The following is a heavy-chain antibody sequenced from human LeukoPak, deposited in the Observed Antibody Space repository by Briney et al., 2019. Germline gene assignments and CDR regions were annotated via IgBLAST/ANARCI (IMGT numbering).Heavy chain of an antibody. Sequence: PSETLSLTCAVYGGSFSGYYWNWIRQPPGKGLEWIGEMNHSGSSNYNPSLKSRVTISVDTSKKQFSLKLSSVTAADTAVYYCAREGGPCNNGVCPPWFDPWGQGILVTVSS. CDR1: GGSFSGYY. CDR2: MNHSGSS. V-gene: IGHV4-34*01. J-gene: IGHJ5*02. CDR3: AREGGPCNNGVCPPWFDP. D-gene: IGHD2-8*01.